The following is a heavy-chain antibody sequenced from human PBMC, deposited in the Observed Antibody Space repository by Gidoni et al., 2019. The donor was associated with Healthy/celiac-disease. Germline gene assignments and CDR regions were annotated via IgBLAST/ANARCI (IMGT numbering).Heavy chain of an antibody. CDR2: SIPIFGTA. Sequence: QVQLVQSGAEVKKPGSSVTVSCKASGGTFRSYAISWVRQAPGQGLEWMGGSIPIFGTAHYAQKFQGRVTITADESTSTAYMELSSLRSEDTAVYYCARDIGAVGRKRFDYWGQGTLVTVSS. D-gene: IGHD6-19*01. CDR1: GGTFRSYA. V-gene: IGHV1-69*01. J-gene: IGHJ4*02. CDR3: ARDIGAVGRKRFDY.